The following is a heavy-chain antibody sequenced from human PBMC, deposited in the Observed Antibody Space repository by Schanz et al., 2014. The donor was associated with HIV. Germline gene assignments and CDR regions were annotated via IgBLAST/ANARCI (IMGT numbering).Heavy chain of an antibody. Sequence: QVQLVQSGAEVKNPGASVKVSCSAVGSTFPDIDINWVRRAAGQGLEWMAWINPKSGNTGYAQRFPGRVTVTMSTSKRTIYMELSGLTSEDTAVYYCTRAGLWYNAGDFYGSAFDVWGPGTAVTVSS. CDR1: GSTFPDID. CDR3: TRAGLWYNAGDFYGSAFDV. V-gene: IGHV1-8*01. CDR2: INPKSGNT. D-gene: IGHD2-21*01. J-gene: IGHJ3*01.